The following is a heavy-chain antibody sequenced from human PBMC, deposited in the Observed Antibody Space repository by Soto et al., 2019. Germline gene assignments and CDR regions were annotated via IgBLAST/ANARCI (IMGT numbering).Heavy chain of an antibody. Sequence: QVQLVQSGAGVKKPGASVKVSCKASGYTFTSYGISWVRQAPGQGLEWMGWISAYNGNTNYAQKLQGRVTMTRDSSTNTAYMVLRSLRSEDTAVNYCARDAQGVGLHYWRQGTLVTVSS. J-gene: IGHJ4*02. CDR2: ISAYNGNT. V-gene: IGHV1-18*01. CDR3: ARDAQGVGLHY. CDR1: GYTFTSYG. D-gene: IGHD1-26*01.